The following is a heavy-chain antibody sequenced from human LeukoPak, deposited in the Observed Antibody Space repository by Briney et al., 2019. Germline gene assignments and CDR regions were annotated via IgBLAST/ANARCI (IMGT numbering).Heavy chain of an antibody. CDR2: IYYSGST. CDR1: GGSISSYY. V-gene: IGHV4-59*01. Sequence: SETLSLTCTVSGGSISSYYWSWIRQPPGKGLEWIGYIYYSGSTNYNPSLKSRVTISVDTSKNQFSLKLSSVTAADTAVYYCARDDVWGQGTLVSVSS. J-gene: IGHJ4*02. CDR3: ARDDV.